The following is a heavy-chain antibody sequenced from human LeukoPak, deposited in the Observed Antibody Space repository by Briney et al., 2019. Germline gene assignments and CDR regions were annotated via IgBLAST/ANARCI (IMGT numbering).Heavy chain of an antibody. CDR1: GFTFSSYG. Sequence: PGRSLRLSCAASGFTFSSYGMHWVRQAPGKGLEWVAVIWYDGSNKYYADSVKGRFTISRDNSKNTLYLRMNSLRAEDTAVYYCARDREVAGTGWFDPWGQGTLVTVSS. D-gene: IGHD6-19*01. CDR2: IWYDGSNK. CDR3: ARDREVAGTGWFDP. V-gene: IGHV3-33*01. J-gene: IGHJ5*02.